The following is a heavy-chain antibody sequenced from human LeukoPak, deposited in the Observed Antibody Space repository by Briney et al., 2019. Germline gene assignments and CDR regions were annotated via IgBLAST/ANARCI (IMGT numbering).Heavy chain of an antibody. CDR2: IYSGGST. V-gene: IGHV3-66*01. CDR3: ARDFCSAGSCYPDN. CDR1: GFTVSSNY. D-gene: IGHD2-15*01. Sequence: GGSLRLSCVASGFTVSSNYMSWVRQAPGKGLEWVSVIYSGGSTYYADSAKGRFTISRDNSKNTLYLQMNSLRVEDTAVYYCARDFCSAGSCYPDNWGQGTLVTVSS. J-gene: IGHJ4*02.